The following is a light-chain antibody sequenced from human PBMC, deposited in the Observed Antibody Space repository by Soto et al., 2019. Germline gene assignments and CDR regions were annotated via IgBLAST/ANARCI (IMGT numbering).Light chain of an antibody. J-gene: IGLJ3*02. CDR3: AAWDNSLNALV. V-gene: IGLV1-44*01. CDR2: TNN. Sequence: QSVLTQPPSASGTPGQRVTISCSGASSNIGSNAVNWYQQLPGTAPQLLIFTNNQRPSGVPDRFSGSTSGTSASLAITGLQSEEEADYHCAAWDNSLNALVFGGGTKLTVL. CDR1: SSNIGSNA.